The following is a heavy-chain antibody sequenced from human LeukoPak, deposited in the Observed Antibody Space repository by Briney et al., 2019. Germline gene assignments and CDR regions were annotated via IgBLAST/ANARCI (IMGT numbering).Heavy chain of an antibody. CDR3: ARDYASYDFWSGYYGSNPYFDS. V-gene: IGHV1-18*01. CDR1: GYTFTSYG. CDR2: ISAYNGNT. J-gene: IGHJ4*02. Sequence: GASVKVSCKASGYTFTSYGISWVRQAPGQGLEWMGWISAYNGNTNYAQKLQGRVTMTTDTSTSTAYMELRSLRSDDTAVYYCARDYASYDFWSGYYGSNPYFDSWGQGTLVTVSS. D-gene: IGHD3-3*01.